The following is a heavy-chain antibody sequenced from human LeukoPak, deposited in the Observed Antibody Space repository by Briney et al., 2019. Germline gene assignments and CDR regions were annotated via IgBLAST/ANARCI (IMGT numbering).Heavy chain of an antibody. J-gene: IGHJ6*03. CDR3: ARVSDYGSGSYYYYYYMDV. CDR2: IYTSGST. D-gene: IGHD3-10*01. V-gene: IGHV4-61*02. CDR1: GGSISSGSYY. Sequence: SETLSLTCTVSGGSISSGSYYWSWTRQPAGKGLEWIGRIYTSGSTNYNPSLKSRVTISVDTSKNQFSLKLSSVTAADTAVYYCARVSDYGSGSYYYYYYMDVRGKGTTVTVSS.